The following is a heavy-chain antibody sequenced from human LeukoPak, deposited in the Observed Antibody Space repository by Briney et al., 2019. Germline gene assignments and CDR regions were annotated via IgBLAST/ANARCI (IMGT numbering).Heavy chain of an antibody. V-gene: IGHV3-33*06. D-gene: IGHD3/OR15-3a*01. CDR2: IWYDGSNR. CDR3: AKGTIDY. Sequence: PGGSLRLXRAASGFTFSSYGMHWVRQAPGKGLEGVAVIWYDGSNRYYADSVKGRFTISRDNAKNTLYLQMNSLRAEDTAVYYCAKGTIDYWGQGTLVTASS. CDR1: GFTFSSYG. J-gene: IGHJ4*02.